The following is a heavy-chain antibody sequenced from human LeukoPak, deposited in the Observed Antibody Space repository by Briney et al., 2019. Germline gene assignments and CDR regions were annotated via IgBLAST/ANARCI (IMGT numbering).Heavy chain of an antibody. CDR2: IIPIFGTA. Sequence: ASVKVSCKASGGTFSSYAISWVRQAPGQGLEWMGGIIPIFGTANYAQKFQGRVTITADKSTSTAYMELRSLRSDDTAVYYCARAEGYYDILTGYYDPYYFDYWGQGTLVTVSS. V-gene: IGHV1-69*06. D-gene: IGHD3-9*01. J-gene: IGHJ4*02. CDR1: GGTFSSYA. CDR3: ARAEGYYDILTGYYDPYYFDY.